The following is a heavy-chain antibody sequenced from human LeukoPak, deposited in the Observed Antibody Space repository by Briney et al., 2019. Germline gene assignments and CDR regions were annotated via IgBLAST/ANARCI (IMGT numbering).Heavy chain of an antibody. V-gene: IGHV3-64D*06. CDR1: GFTFSSYA. CDR2: INSDGDST. J-gene: IGHJ4*02. CDR3: VKTPYSSTWYVGDS. Sequence: GGSLRLSCSASGFTFSSYALHWVRQAAGEGLKYVSAINSDGDSTYYADSVKGRFTISRDNSKNTLYLQMSSLRPEDSAVYYCVKTPYSSTWYVGDSWGQGTLVTVSS. D-gene: IGHD2/OR15-2a*01.